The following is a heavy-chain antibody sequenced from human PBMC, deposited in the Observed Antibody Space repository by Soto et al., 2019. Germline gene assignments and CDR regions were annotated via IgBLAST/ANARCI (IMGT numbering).Heavy chain of an antibody. V-gene: IGHV3-15*07. CDR3: TDSVQAAGWFDP. CDR2: IKSKANGGTT. Sequence: EVHLVESGGGPVKPGGSLTVSCAASGLTFINAWMNWVRQAPGRGLEWVGRIKSKANGGTTDYAAPVKGRFTISRDDSKDMLYLQMDSLKIEDTGVYYCTDSVQAAGWFDPWGQGTLVTVSS. CDR1: GLTFINAW. D-gene: IGHD6-13*01. J-gene: IGHJ5*02.